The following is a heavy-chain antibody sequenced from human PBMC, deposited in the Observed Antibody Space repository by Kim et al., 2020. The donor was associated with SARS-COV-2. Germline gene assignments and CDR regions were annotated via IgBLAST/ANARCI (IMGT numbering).Heavy chain of an antibody. CDR2: IIPIFGTA. D-gene: IGHD3-22*01. V-gene: IGHV1-69*06. J-gene: IGHJ4*02. CDR3: AIDHTPYYYDSSGYCY. Sequence: SVKVSCKASGGTFSSYAISWVRQAPGQGLEWMGGIIPIFGTANYAQKFQGRVTITADKSTSTAYMELSSLRSEDTAVYYCAIDHTPYYYDSSGYCYWGQGTLVTVSS. CDR1: GGTFSSYA.